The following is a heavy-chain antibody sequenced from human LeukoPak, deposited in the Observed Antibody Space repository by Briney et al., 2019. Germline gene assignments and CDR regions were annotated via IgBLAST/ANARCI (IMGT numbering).Heavy chain of an antibody. J-gene: IGHJ4*02. CDR2: IYYSGST. CDR3: AREIASKYYDILTGYPDY. V-gene: IGHV4-34*09. Sequence: SETLSLTCAVYGGSFSGYYWSWIRQPPGKGLEWIGYIYYSGSTYYNPSLKSRVTISVDTSKNQFSLKLSSVTAAGTAVYYCAREIASKYYDILTGYPDYWGQGTLVTVSS. D-gene: IGHD3-9*01. CDR1: GGSFSGYY.